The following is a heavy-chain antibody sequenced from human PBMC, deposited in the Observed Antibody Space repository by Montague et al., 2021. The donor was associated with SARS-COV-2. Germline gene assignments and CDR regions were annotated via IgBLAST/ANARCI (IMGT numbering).Heavy chain of an antibody. V-gene: IGHV4-59*01. CDR1: GGSISSYY. CDR2: IYYSGST. CDR3: ASQVPDFWSGIDY. Sequence: ETLSLTCTVSGGSISSYYWSWIRQPPGKGLEWIGYIYYSGSTNYNPSLKSRVTISVDTSKNQFSLKLSSVTAADTAVYYCASQVPDFWSGIDYWGQGTLVTVSS. D-gene: IGHD3-3*01. J-gene: IGHJ4*02.